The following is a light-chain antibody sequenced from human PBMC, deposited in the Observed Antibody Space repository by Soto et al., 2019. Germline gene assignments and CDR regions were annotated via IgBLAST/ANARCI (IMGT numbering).Light chain of an antibody. V-gene: IGKV3-20*01. Sequence: ALATSACNLSQYPWERATLYCGASQSVSNNYLAWYQQKPGQAPRLLIYGASNRATGIPDRFSGSGSGTDFTLTISRPEPEDFAVYYCQQYGSSGTVGQGTKVDIK. CDR1: QSVSNNY. CDR2: GAS. CDR3: QQYGSSGT. J-gene: IGKJ1*01.